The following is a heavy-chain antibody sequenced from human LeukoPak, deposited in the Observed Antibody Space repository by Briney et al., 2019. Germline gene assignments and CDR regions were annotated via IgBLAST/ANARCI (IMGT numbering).Heavy chain of an antibody. CDR1: GYRFTNYG. CDR3: ARDESSGSYGPNLDY. V-gene: IGHV1-18*01. Sequence: ASVKVSCKASGYRFTNYGISWVRQAPGQGLQWTGWISTYNTNTNYAQKLQGRVTMTTDTSTSTAYMELRSLRSDDTAVYYCARDESSGSYGPNLDYWGQGTLVTVSS. D-gene: IGHD1-26*01. J-gene: IGHJ4*02. CDR2: ISTYNTNT.